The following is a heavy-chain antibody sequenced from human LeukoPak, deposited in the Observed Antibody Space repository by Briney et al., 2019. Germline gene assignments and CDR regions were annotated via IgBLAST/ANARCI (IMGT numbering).Heavy chain of an antibody. V-gene: IGHV3-21*01. CDR3: ARDWGTEYQLLH. CDR1: GFLFRDYG. Sequence: GGSLRLSCAASGFLFRDYGMNWVRQAPGKGLEWVSSISSSSSYIYYADSVKGRFTISRDNAKNSLYLQMNSLRAEDTAVYYCARDWGTEYQLLHWGQGTLVTVSS. J-gene: IGHJ4*02. CDR2: ISSSSSYI. D-gene: IGHD2-2*01.